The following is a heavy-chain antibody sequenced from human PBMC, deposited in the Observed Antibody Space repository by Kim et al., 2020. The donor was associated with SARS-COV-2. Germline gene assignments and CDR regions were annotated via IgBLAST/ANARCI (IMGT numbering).Heavy chain of an antibody. D-gene: IGHD3-22*01. V-gene: IGHV1-18*01. CDR3: ASTVITSHAFDI. J-gene: IGHJ3*02. Sequence: NYAQKLQGRVTMTTDTSTSTAYMELRSLRSDDTALYYCASTVITSHAFDIWGQGTMVTVSS.